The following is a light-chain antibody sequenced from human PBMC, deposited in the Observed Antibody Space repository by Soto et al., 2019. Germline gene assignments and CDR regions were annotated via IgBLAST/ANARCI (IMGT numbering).Light chain of an antibody. CDR1: QSVSSNY. V-gene: IGKV3-20*01. Sequence: EIVLTQSPGTLSLSPGERATLSCRASQSVSSNYLAWYQQKPGQAPRLLIYGASSRATGIPDRFSGSGSGADFTLTITTMYTEDFAVYSCQQYGNSSRTVGQGTNVDSK. CDR2: GAS. CDR3: QQYGNSSRT. J-gene: IGKJ1*01.